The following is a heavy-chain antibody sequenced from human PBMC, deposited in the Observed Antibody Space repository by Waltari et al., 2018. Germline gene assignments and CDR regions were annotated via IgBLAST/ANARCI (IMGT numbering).Heavy chain of an antibody. CDR1: ELSSFW. CDR2: VKNDGTMI. Sequence: VQLVESGGDLVQPGGSLRLSCTVSELSSFWLDWVRQAPGKGLVWVARVKNDGTMITYADAVRGRFTVSRDSAKKTFYLQMNSLRGEDTAVYYCSTNPPGNWGQGTLVTVSS. J-gene: IGHJ4*02. V-gene: IGHV3-74*01. CDR3: STNPPGN.